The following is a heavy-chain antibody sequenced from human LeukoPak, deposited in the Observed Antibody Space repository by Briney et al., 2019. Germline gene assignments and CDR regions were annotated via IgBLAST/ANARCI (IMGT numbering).Heavy chain of an antibody. Sequence: GGSLRLSCAASGFTFSDYYMSWIRQAPGKGLEWVSYISSSGSTIYYADSVKGRFTISRDNAKNSLYLQMNSLRAEDMALYYCAKAHKSSLMWYFDYWGQGTLVTVSS. CDR2: ISSSGSTI. D-gene: IGHD2-15*01. CDR1: GFTFSDYY. CDR3: AKAHKSSLMWYFDY. J-gene: IGHJ4*02. V-gene: IGHV3-11*01.